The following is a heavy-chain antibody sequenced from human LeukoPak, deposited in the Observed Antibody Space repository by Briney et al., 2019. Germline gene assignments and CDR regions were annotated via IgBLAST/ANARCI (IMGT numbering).Heavy chain of an antibody. CDR1: GYTFTSYG. CDR2: ISAYNGNT. V-gene: IGHV1-18*01. J-gene: IGHJ3*02. Sequence: VASVKVSCKASGYTFTSYGISWVRQAPGQGLEWMGWISAYNGNTNYAQKLQGRVTMTTDTSTSTAYMELRSLRSEDTAVYYCARGLSYYDFWSGHPFDAFDIWGQGTMVTVSS. CDR3: ARGLSYYDFWSGHPFDAFDI. D-gene: IGHD3-3*01.